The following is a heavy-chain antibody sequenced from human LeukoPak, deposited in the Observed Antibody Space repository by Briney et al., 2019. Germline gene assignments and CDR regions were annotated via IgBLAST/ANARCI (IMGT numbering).Heavy chain of an antibody. CDR1: GGTFSSYA. Sequence: SVKVSCKASGGTFSSYAIRWVRQAPGQGLEGMGRIIPILGIANYAQKYQGRVTITAHKPTSTAYMELSTLRSEDTAVYYCARDEGASSWYFGGDYYGMDVWGQGTTVTVSS. J-gene: IGHJ6*02. CDR2: IIPILGIA. V-gene: IGHV1-69*04. CDR3: ARDEGASSWYFGGDYYGMDV. D-gene: IGHD6-13*01.